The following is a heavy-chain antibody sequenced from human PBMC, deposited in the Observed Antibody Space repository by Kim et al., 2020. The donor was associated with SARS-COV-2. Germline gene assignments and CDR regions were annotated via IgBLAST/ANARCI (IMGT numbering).Heavy chain of an antibody. CDR3: ASLEYSSYYYATSGYYGEDY. V-gene: IGHV4-39*02. CDR1: GDSITSNHYY. D-gene: IGHD3-22*01. J-gene: IGHJ4*02. CDR2: ISYSGVS. Sequence: SETLSLTCTVSGDSITSNHYYWGWIRQPPGKGLEWIGSISYSGVSYSNPSLKSRVTISVDTSKNHFSLKLSSVTAADTAVYYCASLEYSSYYYATSGYYGEDYWGQGNLVTVSS.